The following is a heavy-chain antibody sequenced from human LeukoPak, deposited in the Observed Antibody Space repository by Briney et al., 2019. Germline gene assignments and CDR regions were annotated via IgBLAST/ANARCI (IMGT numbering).Heavy chain of an antibody. V-gene: IGHV3-30*02. D-gene: IGHD5-18*01. CDR1: GFTFSSYG. Sequence: GGSLRLSCAASGFTFSSYGMHWVRQAPGKGLEWVAFIRYDGSNKYYADSVKGRFTISRDNSKNTLYLQMNSLRAEDTAVYYCARPYTAMVKRHYGMDVWGQGTTVTVSS. CDR2: IRYDGSNK. CDR3: ARPYTAMVKRHYGMDV. J-gene: IGHJ6*02.